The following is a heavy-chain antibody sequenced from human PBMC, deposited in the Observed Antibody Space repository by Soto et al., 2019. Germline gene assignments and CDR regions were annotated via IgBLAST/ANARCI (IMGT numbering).Heavy chain of an antibody. J-gene: IGHJ3*02. CDR2: SGNKVNSDTT. Sequence: GGSLRLSCAVSGSTPSDHYVDWVRQAPGKGLEWVGRSGNKVNSDTTEYGSSVKGRFTISRDDPKTSMYLQMNSLKTEDTAVYYCTRRSNGIDFHAFDIWGQGTLVTVSS. D-gene: IGHD2-8*01. V-gene: IGHV3-72*01. CDR1: GSTPSDHY. CDR3: TRRSNGIDFHAFDI.